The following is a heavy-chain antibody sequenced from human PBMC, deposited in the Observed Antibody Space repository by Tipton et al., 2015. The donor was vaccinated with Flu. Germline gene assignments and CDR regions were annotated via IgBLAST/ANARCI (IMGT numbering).Heavy chain of an antibody. J-gene: IGHJ4*02. V-gene: IGHV4-59*01. CDR3: ARESSSYQFGLGY. Sequence: TLSLTCTVSGGSISSYYWSWIRQPPGKGLEWIGYIYYSGSTNYNPSLKSRVTISVDTSKNQFSLKLSSVTAADTAVYYCARESSSYQFGLGYWGQGTLVTVSS. D-gene: IGHD6-6*01. CDR1: GGSISSYY. CDR2: IYYSGST.